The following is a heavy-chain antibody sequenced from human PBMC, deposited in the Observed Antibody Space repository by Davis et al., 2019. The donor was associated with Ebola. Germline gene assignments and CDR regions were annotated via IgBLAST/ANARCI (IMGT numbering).Heavy chain of an antibody. CDR3: ARGRFFGVGYHHPYYYGMAV. Sequence: GGSLRLSCAASGFTFSSYEMNWVRQAPGKGLEWVSYISSSSSYIYYADSVKGRFTISRDNAKNSLYLQMNSLIAEDTAVYYCARGRFFGVGYHHPYYYGMAVLCQGTTVTVSS. D-gene: IGHD3-3*01. V-gene: IGHV3-21*05. CDR1: GFTFSSYE. CDR2: ISSSSSYI. J-gene: IGHJ6*02.